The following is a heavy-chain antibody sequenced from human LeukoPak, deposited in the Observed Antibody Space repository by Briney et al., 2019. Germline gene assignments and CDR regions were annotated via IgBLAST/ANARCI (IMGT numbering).Heavy chain of an antibody. CDR1: GFTFSSYG. D-gene: IGHD1-26*01. V-gene: IGHV3-30*18. J-gene: IGHJ4*02. CDR3: AKDSGSYYATGGLKDD. Sequence: GGSLRLSCAASGFTFSSYGMHWVRQAPGKGLEWVAVISYDGSNKYYADSVKGRFTISRDKSKNTLYPQMNSLRTEDTAVYYCAKDSGSYYATGGLKDDWGQGTLVTVSS. CDR2: ISYDGSNK.